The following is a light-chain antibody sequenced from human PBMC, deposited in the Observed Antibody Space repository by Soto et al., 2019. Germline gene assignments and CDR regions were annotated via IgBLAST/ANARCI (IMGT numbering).Light chain of an antibody. J-gene: IGKJ1*01. CDR3: QQYGSSPRT. V-gene: IGKV3-20*01. Sequence: EIVLTQSPGTLSLSPGERATLSCRASQTMRSSHLAWYQQKPGQAPRLLIYGASTRATGIPDRFSGSGSGTDFTLTISRLESEDFAVYYCQQYGSSPRTFGQGTKVDIK. CDR1: QTMRSSH. CDR2: GAS.